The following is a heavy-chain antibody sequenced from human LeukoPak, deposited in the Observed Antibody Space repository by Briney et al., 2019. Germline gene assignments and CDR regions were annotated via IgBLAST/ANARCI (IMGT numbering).Heavy chain of an antibody. V-gene: IGHV3-48*02. J-gene: IGHJ4*02. CDR3: ARARASGRSGFDY. CDR1: GFSFSTSY. Sequence: GGSLRLSCAASGFSFSTSYMNWVRQAAGKGLEWVSYISSSSSTIYYADSVKGRFTISRDNAKNSLYLQMNSLRDEDTAVYYCARARASGRSGFDYWGQGTLVTVSS. D-gene: IGHD2-15*01. CDR2: ISSSSSTI.